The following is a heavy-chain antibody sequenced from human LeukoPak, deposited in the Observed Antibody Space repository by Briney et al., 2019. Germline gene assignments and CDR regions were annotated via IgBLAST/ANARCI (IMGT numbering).Heavy chain of an antibody. D-gene: IGHD4-17*01. CDR1: GGSISTYY. Sequence: PSETLSLTCAVSGGSISTYYWSWIRQPPGKGLEWIGYIYYSGSTNYNPPLRSRVTISVDTLRNQFSLKLKSVTAADTAVYYCARDYGADYWGQGILVTVSP. CDR2: IYYSGST. V-gene: IGHV4-59*01. CDR3: ARDYGADY. J-gene: IGHJ4*02.